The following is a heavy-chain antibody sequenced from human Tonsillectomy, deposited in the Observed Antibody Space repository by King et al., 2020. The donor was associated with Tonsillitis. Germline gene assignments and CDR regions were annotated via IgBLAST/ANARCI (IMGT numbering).Heavy chain of an antibody. CDR3: ARTYYYDSSGYPQPYFQH. CDR1: GFTFSSYA. D-gene: IGHD3-22*01. Sequence: VQLVESGGGVVQPGRSLRLSCAASGFTFSSYAMHWVRQAPGKGLEWVAVISYDGSNKYYADSVKGRFTISRDNSKNTLYLQMNSLRAEDTAVYYCARTYYYDSSGYPQPYFQHWGQGTLVTVSS. CDR2: ISYDGSNK. V-gene: IGHV3-30-3*01. J-gene: IGHJ1*01.